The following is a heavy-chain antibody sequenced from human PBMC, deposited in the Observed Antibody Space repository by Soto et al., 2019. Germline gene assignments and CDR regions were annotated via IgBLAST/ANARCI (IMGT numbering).Heavy chain of an antibody. CDR1: GFTFSSST. J-gene: IGHJ4*02. Sequence: GGSLRLSCAASGFTFSSSTMSWVRQAPGRGLEWVSSFTTSGDKTYYADSVKGRFTISRDNSKNTLYLQMNSLRVEDTAVYYCARDRGYGGNYVFDFWGLGTLATVS. CDR2: FTTSGDKT. V-gene: IGHV3-23*01. CDR3: ARDRGYGGNYVFDF. D-gene: IGHD4-4*01.